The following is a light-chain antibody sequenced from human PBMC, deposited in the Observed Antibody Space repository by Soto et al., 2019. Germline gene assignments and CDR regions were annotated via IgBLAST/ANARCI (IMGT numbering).Light chain of an antibody. J-gene: IGKJ1*01. CDR3: QQFASSPRT. Sequence: EIVLTQSPGTLSMSPGERATLFCRASQSVATSQLAWYQQKPGQAPRLLIGASSRATGVPDRFIASGSGTDFTLTISRLESEDFAVYYCQQFASSPRTFGLGTTVEIK. CDR1: QSVATSQ. V-gene: IGKV3-20*01. CDR2: GAS.